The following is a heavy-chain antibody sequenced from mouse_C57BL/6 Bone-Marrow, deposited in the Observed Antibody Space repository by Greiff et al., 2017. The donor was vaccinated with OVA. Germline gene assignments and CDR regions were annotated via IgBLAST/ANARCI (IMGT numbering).Heavy chain of an antibody. CDR1: GYSITSGYY. CDR3: ARDGSSGLTGAY. CDR2: ISYDGSN. J-gene: IGHJ3*01. D-gene: IGHD3-2*02. V-gene: IGHV3-6*01. Sequence: EVQLQESGPGLVKPSQSLSLTCSVTGYSITSGYYWNWIRQFPGNKLEWMGYISYDGSNNYNPSLKNRISITRDTSKNQFFLKLNSVTTEDTATYYCARDGSSGLTGAYWGQGTLVTVSA.